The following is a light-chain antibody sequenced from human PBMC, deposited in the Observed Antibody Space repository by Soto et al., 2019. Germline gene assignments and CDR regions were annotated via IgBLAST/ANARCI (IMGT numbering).Light chain of an antibody. CDR1: QSVLYSSNNKNY. CDR3: QKYYSPPSIT. Sequence: DIVMTQSPDSLAVSLGERATINCKSSQSVLYSSNNKNYLAWYQQKPGQPPKLLIYWASTRESGVPDRFSGSGSGTDFTLTISSLQAEDVAVYYCQKYYSPPSITFGGGTKVEIK. J-gene: IGKJ4*01. V-gene: IGKV4-1*01. CDR2: WAS.